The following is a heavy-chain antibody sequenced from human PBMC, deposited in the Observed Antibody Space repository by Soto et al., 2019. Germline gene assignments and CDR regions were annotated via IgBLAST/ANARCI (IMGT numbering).Heavy chain of an antibody. J-gene: IGHJ6*02. V-gene: IGHV4-59*11. Sequence: QVQLEELGPGLVKPSETVSLTCTVSGGSISSHYWSWVGQAPGKGLEWIGCIYYRGNTFYNPSLKSRGTISVDTSNNQFSLKLDSVTPADTAVYYCARDGREASGIDVWGQGTAVTVSS. CDR2: IYYRGNT. CDR1: GGSISSHY. D-gene: IGHD1-26*01. CDR3: ARDGREASGIDV.